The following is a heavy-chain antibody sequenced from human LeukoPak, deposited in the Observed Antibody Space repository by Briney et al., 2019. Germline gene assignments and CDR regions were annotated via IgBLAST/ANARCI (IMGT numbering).Heavy chain of an antibody. CDR2: IYYSGNT. D-gene: IGHD3-3*01. J-gene: IGHJ6*03. CDR3: ARVIMSTLYYYYMDV. Sequence: SETLSLTCTVSGVSISSSNSYWGWIRQPPGKGLEWIGSIYYSGNTYYNASLKSQVSISIDTSKNKFSLKLSSVTAADTAVYYCARVIMSTLYYYYMDVWGKGTTVTVSS. CDR1: GVSISSSNSY. V-gene: IGHV4-39*07.